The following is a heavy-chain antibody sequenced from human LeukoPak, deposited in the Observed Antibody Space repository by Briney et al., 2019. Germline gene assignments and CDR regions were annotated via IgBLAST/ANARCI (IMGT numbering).Heavy chain of an antibody. CDR1: GYTFTSYD. D-gene: IGHD3-10*01. J-gene: IGHJ5*02. Sequence: ASVKVSCKASGYTFTSYDINWVRQATGQGLEWMGWMNPNSGNIGYAQKFQGRVTLTRNTSISTAYMELSSLRSEDTAVYYCARAYGSGSYMSRWFDPWGQGTLVTVSS. V-gene: IGHV1-8*01. CDR2: MNPNSGNI. CDR3: ARAYGSGSYMSRWFDP.